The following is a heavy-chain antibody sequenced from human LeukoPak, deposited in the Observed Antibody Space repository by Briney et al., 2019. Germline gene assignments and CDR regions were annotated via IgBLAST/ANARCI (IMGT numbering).Heavy chain of an antibody. CDR1: GGSIGTFH. CDR2: IFTTEVT. V-gene: IGHV4-4*09. CDR3: ARSDGIVGEEAWFDP. J-gene: IGHJ5*02. Sequence: WETLSLTCSVSGGSIGTFHWHWIRQPPGKGLEWIGYIFTTEVTNYSPSLKSRVTISVDTSKNQFSLRLSSVTAADTAVYYCARSDGIVGEEAWFDPWGQGTLVTVSS. D-gene: IGHD1-26*01.